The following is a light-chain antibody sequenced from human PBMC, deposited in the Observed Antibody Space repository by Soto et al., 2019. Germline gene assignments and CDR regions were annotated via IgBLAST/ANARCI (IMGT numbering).Light chain of an antibody. CDR2: GVS. J-gene: IGKJ1*01. Sequence: EIVLSQSPVTLSLSPGERATLSCRASQSVKNSYLAWYQQKPGQSPRLVIYGVSNRATGIPNRFSGGGFGTEFILTISRLEPDDFAIYHCHQHGGSPETFGQGTKV. CDR3: HQHGGSPET. CDR1: QSVKNSY. V-gene: IGKV3-20*01.